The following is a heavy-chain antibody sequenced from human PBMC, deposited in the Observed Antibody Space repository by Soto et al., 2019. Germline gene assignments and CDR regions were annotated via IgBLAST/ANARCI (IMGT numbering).Heavy chain of an antibody. Sequence: GESLKVWCSAAGGTFPSYWISLVRQLPGKGLEWMGRIDPSDSYANYSPSFQGHVIISTDKSISTAYLQWSSLKASDTAVYYCAKQNFSKEDNVDMCGQGTMVTVSS. D-gene: IGHD2-15*01. J-gene: IGHJ3*02. CDR1: GGTFPSYW. CDR2: IDPSDSYA. CDR3: AKQNFSKEDNVDM. V-gene: IGHV5-10-1*01.